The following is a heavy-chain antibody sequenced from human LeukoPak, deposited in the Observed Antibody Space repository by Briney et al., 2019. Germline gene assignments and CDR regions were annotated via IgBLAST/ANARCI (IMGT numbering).Heavy chain of an antibody. CDR2: IGASGADT. V-gene: IGHV3-23*01. D-gene: IGHD3-22*01. Sequence: PGGSLRLSCEASGFTFAAYAMPWVRQAPGKGLDWVSVIGASGADTYYADSVKGRFTISRDNAKNTLYLHMRSLRAEDTAVYFCARRPRDSSGYYLGAFHAWGQGTTVTVSS. J-gene: IGHJ3*01. CDR1: GFTFAAYA. CDR3: ARRPRDSSGYYLGAFHA.